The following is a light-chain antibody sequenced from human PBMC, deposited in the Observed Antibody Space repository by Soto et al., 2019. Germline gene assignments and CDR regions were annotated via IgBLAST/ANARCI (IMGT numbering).Light chain of an antibody. Sequence: EVVMTQSPATLYVSPGERATLSCRASQSVGSYLAWYQQKPGQAPRLLIYGASTRAAGISPRFSGGGSGTEFTLTISSLQPDDFATYYCQQYNSYSYTFGQGTKLEIK. CDR2: GAS. V-gene: IGKV3-15*01. J-gene: IGKJ2*01. CDR3: QQYNSYSYT. CDR1: QSVGSY.